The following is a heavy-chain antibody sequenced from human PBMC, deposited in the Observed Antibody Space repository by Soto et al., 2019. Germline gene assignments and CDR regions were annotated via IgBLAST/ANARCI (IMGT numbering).Heavy chain of an antibody. CDR3: ARGNAVKFGPAAAYYFDY. D-gene: IGHD2-2*01. J-gene: IGHJ4*02. V-gene: IGHV6-1*01. CDR2: TYYRSKWYN. CDR1: GDSVSSNSAA. Sequence: SQTLSLTCAISGDSVSSNSAAWNWIRQSPSRGLEWLGRTYYRSKWYNDYAVSVKSRITITPDTSKNQFSLQLNSVTPEDTAVYYCARGNAVKFGPAAAYYFDYRGQGTLVTVSS.